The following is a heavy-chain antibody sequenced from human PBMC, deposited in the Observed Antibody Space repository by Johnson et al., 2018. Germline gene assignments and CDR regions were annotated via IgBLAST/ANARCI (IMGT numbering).Heavy chain of an antibody. CDR3: ARVGCCSSMYYYYGMDV. D-gene: IGHD2-2*01. CDR2: ISYDGRNK. Sequence: QVQLVQSGGGVVQPGRSLRLSCAASGFSFSSYAMHWVRQAPGKGLERVALISYDGRNKYFAYSVKCRFPISRDNSKNTLYLQMTSLRAEDTAVYYCARVGCCSSMYYYYGMDVWGQGTTVTVSS. J-gene: IGHJ6*02. CDR1: GFSFSSYA. V-gene: IGHV3-30-3*01.